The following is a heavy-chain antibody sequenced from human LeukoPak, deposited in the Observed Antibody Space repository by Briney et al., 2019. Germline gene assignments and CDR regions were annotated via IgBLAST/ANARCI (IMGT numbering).Heavy chain of an antibody. Sequence: ASVKVSCKASAYTFTNYYIHWVRQAPEQGLGWMGWINPDSGGTKYAQKFEVRVAMTRDTSISAAYMEVTRLSSDDTAVYFCARDPYSGSPFDYWGQGTLVTVSS. CDR2: INPDSGGT. CDR1: AYTFTNYY. D-gene: IGHD1-26*01. CDR3: ARDPYSGSPFDY. V-gene: IGHV1-2*02. J-gene: IGHJ4*02.